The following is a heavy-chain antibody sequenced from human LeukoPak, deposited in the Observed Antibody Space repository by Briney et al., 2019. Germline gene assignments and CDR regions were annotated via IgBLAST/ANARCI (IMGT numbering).Heavy chain of an antibody. V-gene: IGHV3-23*01. CDR1: GFNFGGHY. D-gene: IGHD3-16*02. Sequence: GGSLRLSCAASGFNFGGHYMSWVRQAPGKGLEWVSAISGSGGSTYYADSVKGRFTISRDNSKNTLYLQMNSLRAEDTAVYYCAKPGGITFGGVIVTFDYWGQGTLVTVSS. CDR3: AKPGGITFGGVIVTFDY. J-gene: IGHJ4*02. CDR2: ISGSGGST.